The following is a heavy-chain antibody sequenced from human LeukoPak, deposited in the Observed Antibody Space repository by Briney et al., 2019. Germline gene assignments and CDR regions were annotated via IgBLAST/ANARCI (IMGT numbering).Heavy chain of an antibody. CDR1: GYSFTSYW. D-gene: IGHD5-24*01. J-gene: IGHJ4*02. Sequence: GESLQISCQGSGYSFTSYWIGWVRQMPGKGLEWMGIIYPGDSDTRYSPSFQGQVTISADKSSSTAYLQWSSLKASDTAMYYCARQDGMASYYFDCWGQGTLVTVSS. CDR2: IYPGDSDT. V-gene: IGHV5-51*01. CDR3: ARQDGMASYYFDC.